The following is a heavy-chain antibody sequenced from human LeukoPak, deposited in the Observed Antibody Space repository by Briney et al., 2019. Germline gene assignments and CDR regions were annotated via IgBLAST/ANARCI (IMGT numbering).Heavy chain of an antibody. CDR1: GYSFTTYW. Sequence: GESLKISCKGSGYSFTTYWIGWVRQMPGKGLEWMGIIYPGDSDTRYSPSVQGQVTISADKSISTAYLQWSSLKASDTAMYYCATPQMATRGPRYFDCWGQGTLVTVSS. CDR3: ATPQMATRGPRYFDC. D-gene: IGHD5-24*01. V-gene: IGHV5-51*01. CDR2: IYPGDSDT. J-gene: IGHJ4*02.